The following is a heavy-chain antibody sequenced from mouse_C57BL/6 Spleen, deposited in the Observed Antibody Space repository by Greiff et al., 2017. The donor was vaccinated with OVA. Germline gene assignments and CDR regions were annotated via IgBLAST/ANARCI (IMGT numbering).Heavy chain of an antibody. D-gene: IGHD2-1*01. V-gene: IGHV1-18*01. CDR3: AREGGNYRFAY. J-gene: IGHJ3*01. CDR2: INPNNGGT. CDR1: GYTFTDYN. Sequence: VQLQQSGPELVKPGASVKIPCKASGYTFTDYNMDWVKQSHGKSLEWIGDINPNNGGTIYNQKFKGKATLTVDKSSSTAYMELRSLTSEDTAVYYCAREGGNYRFAYWGQGTLVTVSA.